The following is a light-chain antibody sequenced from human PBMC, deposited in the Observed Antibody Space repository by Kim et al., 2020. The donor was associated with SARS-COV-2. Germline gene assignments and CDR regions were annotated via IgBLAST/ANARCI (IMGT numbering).Light chain of an antibody. CDR2: AVS. CDR1: SSDVGSYTY. V-gene: IGLV2-14*03. J-gene: IGLJ1*01. Sequence: QSIPISCTGTSSDVGSYTYVSWYQQHPGKAPKLMIYAVSNRPSGVSNRFSGSKSGNTASLTISGLQAEDEADYYCSSYTRSSTNYVFGTGTKVTVL. CDR3: SSYTRSSTNYV.